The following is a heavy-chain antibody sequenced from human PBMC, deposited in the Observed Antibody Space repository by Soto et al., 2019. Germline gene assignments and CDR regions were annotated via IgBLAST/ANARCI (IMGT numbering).Heavy chain of an antibody. CDR1: GFSFSSYS. J-gene: IGHJ6*02. Sequence: GGSLRLSCAASGFSFSSYSMIWVRQAPGKELEWISYISSSSSTIYYADSVKGRFTISRDNAKNSLYLQMNSLRDEDTAVYYCASGDTVTNYYYYGMDVWGQGTTVTSP. D-gene: IGHD4-17*01. V-gene: IGHV3-48*02. CDR3: ASGDTVTNYYYYGMDV. CDR2: ISSSSSTI.